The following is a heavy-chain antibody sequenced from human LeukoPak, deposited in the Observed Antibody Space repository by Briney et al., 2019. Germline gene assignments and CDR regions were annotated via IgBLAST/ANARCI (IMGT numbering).Heavy chain of an antibody. D-gene: IGHD2-2*01. V-gene: IGHV3-43*01. CDR3: VRDMPEAPSGYFDY. J-gene: IGHJ4*02. CDR2: IGRDGSDT. Sequence: GGSVRLSCAASGFIFHGYIMYWVRQAPGKGLEWVSLIGRDGSDTYYADSVKGRFTISRDNSKNFLYLQMSSLKTEDTALYYCVRDMPEAPSGYFDYWGQGTLVTVSS. CDR1: GFIFHGYI.